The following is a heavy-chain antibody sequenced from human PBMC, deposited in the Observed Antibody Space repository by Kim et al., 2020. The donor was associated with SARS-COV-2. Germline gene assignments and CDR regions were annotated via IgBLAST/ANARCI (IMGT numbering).Heavy chain of an antibody. J-gene: IGHJ4*01. CDR1: GGSFSGYY. Sequence: SETLSLTCAVYGGSFSGYYWSWIRQPPGKGLEWIGEINHSGSTNYNPSLKSRVTISVDTSKNQFSLKLSSVTAADTAVYYCARGLRYFDWLSQPFDYWG. V-gene: IGHV4-34*01. D-gene: IGHD3-9*01. CDR2: INHSGST. CDR3: ARGLRYFDWLSQPFDY.